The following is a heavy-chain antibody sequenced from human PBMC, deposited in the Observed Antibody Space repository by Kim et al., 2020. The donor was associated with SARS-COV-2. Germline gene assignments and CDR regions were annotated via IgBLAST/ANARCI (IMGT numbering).Heavy chain of an antibody. D-gene: IGHD2-2*01. CDR3: ARQVGRDVVVPAAMGNWYFDL. CDR2: IYYSGST. Sequence: SETLSLTCTVSGGSISSYYWSWIRQPPGKGLEWIGYIYYSGSTNYNPSLKSRVTISVDTSKNQFSLKLSSVTAADTAVYYCARQVGRDVVVPAAMGNWYFDLWGRGTLVTVSS. CDR1: GGSISSYY. V-gene: IGHV4-59*08. J-gene: IGHJ2*01.